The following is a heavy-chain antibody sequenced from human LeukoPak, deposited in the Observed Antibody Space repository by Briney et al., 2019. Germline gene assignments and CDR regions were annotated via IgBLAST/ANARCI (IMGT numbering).Heavy chain of an antibody. CDR2: IYYSGST. V-gene: IGHV4-39*01. CDR1: GGSLSSSSYY. J-gene: IGHJ2*01. CDR3: ARLINWYFDL. Sequence: SETLSLTCTVSGGSLSSSSYYWGWIRQPPGKGLEWIGYIYYSGSTYYNPSLKSRVTISLDTSKNQFSLKLSSETAADTAVYYCARLINWYFDLWGRGTLVTVSS.